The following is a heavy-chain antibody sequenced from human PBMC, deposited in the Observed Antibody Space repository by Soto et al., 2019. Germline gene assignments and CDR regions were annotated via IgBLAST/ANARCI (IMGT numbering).Heavy chain of an antibody. Sequence: GGSLRLSCAASGFTVSSNYMSWVRQAPGKGLEWVSVIYSGGSTYYADSVKGRFTISRDNSKNTLYLQMNSLRAEDTAVYYCASTSGTGYSRYFYYYMDVWRKGTTVTVSS. CDR1: GFTVSSNY. V-gene: IGHV3-66*01. CDR3: ASTSGTGYSRYFYYYMDV. D-gene: IGHD6-13*01. J-gene: IGHJ6*03. CDR2: IYSGGST.